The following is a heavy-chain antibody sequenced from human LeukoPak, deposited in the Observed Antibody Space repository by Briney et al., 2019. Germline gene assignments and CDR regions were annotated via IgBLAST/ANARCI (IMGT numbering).Heavy chain of an antibody. J-gene: IGHJ4*02. D-gene: IGHD6-13*01. Sequence: PGRSLRLSCAASGFSFSDYAMHWVRQAPGKGLEGVAVISYDGSNKFYTDSVKGRFTISRDNSKNTLYLQMNSLRAEDTAVYYCAREAGYSSSWTLGYWGQGTLVTVSS. CDR2: ISYDGSNK. CDR1: GFSFSDYA. CDR3: AREAGYSSSWTLGY. V-gene: IGHV3-30*14.